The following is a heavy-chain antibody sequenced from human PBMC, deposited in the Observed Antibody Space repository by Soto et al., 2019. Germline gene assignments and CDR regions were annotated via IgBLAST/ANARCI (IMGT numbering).Heavy chain of an antibody. CDR1: GGTISSSNW. D-gene: IGHD5-12*01. Sequence: QVQLQESDPGLVKPSGTLSLTCAVSGGTISSSNWWSWVRQPPGKGLEWIGEIYHSGSTNYNPSLKSRVTISVDKSKNQFSLKLSSVTAADTAVYYCARIPVNSGYDSPDPFDYWGQGTLVTVSS. CDR2: IYHSGST. V-gene: IGHV4-4*02. CDR3: ARIPVNSGYDSPDPFDY. J-gene: IGHJ4*02.